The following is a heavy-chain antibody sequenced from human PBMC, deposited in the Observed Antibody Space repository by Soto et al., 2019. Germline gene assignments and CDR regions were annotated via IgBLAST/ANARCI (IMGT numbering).Heavy chain of an antibody. J-gene: IGHJ6*02. V-gene: IGHV3-23*01. CDR1: GFTFSVYA. Sequence: EVQLLESGGGFVQPGGSLRLSCAATGFTFSVYAMTWVRQAPGKGLEWVSAVTANGGSTYSADSVKGRFTISRDNSKNPLFLQMNSLRAEDTAVYYCASLGVGDWANYYYYYGMDVWGQGTTVTVSS. CDR3: ASLGVGDWANYYYYYGMDV. CDR2: VTANGGST. D-gene: IGHD2-21*02.